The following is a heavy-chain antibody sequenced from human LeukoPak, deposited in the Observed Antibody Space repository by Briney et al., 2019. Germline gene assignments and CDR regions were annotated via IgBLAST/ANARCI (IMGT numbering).Heavy chain of an antibody. Sequence: ASVKVSCKASGGTFSSYAISWVRQTPGQGLEWMGGIIPIFGTANYAQKFQGRVTMTTDTSTSTAYMELRSLRSDDTAVYYCARVKIEMGCAFDIWGQGTMVTVSS. CDR1: GGTFSSYA. D-gene: IGHD5-24*01. V-gene: IGHV1-69*05. CDR3: ARVKIEMGCAFDI. CDR2: IIPIFGTA. J-gene: IGHJ3*02.